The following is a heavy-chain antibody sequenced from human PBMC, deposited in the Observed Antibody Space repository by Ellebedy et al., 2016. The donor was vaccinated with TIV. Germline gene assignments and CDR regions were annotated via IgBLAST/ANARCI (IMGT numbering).Heavy chain of an antibody. CDR3: ARHPIHLGELSFLTG. V-gene: IGHV5-10-1*01. J-gene: IGHJ4*02. CDR1: GYSFTSYW. D-gene: IGHD3-16*02. CDR2: IDPSDSYT. Sequence: GESLKISXKGSGYSFTSYWISWVRQMPGKGLEWMGRIDPSDSYTNYSPSFQGHVTISADKSISTAYLQWSSLKASDTAMYYCARHPIHLGELSFLTGWGQGTLVTVSS.